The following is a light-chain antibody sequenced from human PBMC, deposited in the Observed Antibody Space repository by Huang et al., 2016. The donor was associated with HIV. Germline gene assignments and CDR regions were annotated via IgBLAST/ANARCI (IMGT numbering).Light chain of an antibody. CDR1: HSLLQSDGKTH. Sequence: DVVMTQSPLSLPVTLGQPASISCRSSHSLLQSDGKTHLCWFHQRPGPSPRRLIDKVSNRAPGVPARFSGSVSGTDFTLKISRVEAEDVGVYYCLQGAFWPLTVGGGTKVEIK. CDR2: KVS. CDR3: LQGAFWPLT. J-gene: IGKJ4*01. V-gene: IGKV2-30*02.